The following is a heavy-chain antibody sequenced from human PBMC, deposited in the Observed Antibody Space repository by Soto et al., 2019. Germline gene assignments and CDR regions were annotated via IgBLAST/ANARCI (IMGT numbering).Heavy chain of an antibody. J-gene: IGHJ6*02. CDR2: MDPNSGST. V-gene: IGHV1-8*01. D-gene: IGHD3-3*01. CDR1: GYTFTSCD. CDR3: ARERKFDFWRKGLDV. Sequence: QAQLVQSGAEVKKPGASVKVSCKASGYTFTSCDINWVRQAPGQGLEWLGWMDPNSGSTGYAQNFQGRVTMTRNISINTAHMELSSLRSEDTAVYYCARERKFDFWRKGLDVWGQGTTVTVSS.